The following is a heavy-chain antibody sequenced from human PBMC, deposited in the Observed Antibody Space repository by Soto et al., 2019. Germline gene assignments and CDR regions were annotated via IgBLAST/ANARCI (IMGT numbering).Heavy chain of an antibody. V-gene: IGHV4-59*01. CDR1: GSSISSYY. D-gene: IGHD5-18*01. Sequence: SETLSLTCTVSGSSISSYYWSWIRQPPGKGLEWIGYIYYSGSTNYNPSLKSRVTISVGTSKNQFSLKLSSVTAADTAVYYCARDNGYSYGYTLDHWGQGTLVTVSS. CDR2: IYYSGST. J-gene: IGHJ4*02. CDR3: ARDNGYSYGYTLDH.